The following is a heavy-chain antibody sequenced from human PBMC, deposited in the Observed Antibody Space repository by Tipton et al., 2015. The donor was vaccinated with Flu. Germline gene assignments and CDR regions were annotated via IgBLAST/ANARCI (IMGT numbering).Heavy chain of an antibody. J-gene: IGHJ4*02. V-gene: IGHV4-4*02. CDR1: GGSISSSNW. CDR3: VRASLTSGWPVYFDY. CDR2: TSHSGST. Sequence: TLSLTCAVSGGSISSSNWWSWVRQPPGKGLEWIGETSHSGSTNYNPSLKSRVTISVDKSKNQFSLKLSSVTAADTAVYYYVRASLTSGWPVYFDYWGQGTLVTVSS. D-gene: IGHD6-19*01.